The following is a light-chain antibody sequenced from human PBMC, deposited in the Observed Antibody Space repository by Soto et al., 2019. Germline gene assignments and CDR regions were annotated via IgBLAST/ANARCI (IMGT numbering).Light chain of an antibody. V-gene: IGLV1-44*01. CDR1: SSNIGTNT. CDR2: STN. J-gene: IGLJ1*01. Sequence: QSVLTQPPSASGTPGQRVTISCSGSSSNIGTNTVNWYHQLPGTAPKLLIYSTNQRPSGVPDRFSGSKSGTSASLAISGLQSEDEADYYCQSYESSSLSGFVFGSGTKLTVL. CDR3: QSYESSSLSGFV.